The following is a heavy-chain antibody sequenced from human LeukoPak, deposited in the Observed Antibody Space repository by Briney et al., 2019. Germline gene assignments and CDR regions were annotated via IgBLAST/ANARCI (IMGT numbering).Heavy chain of an antibody. D-gene: IGHD2-2*01. CDR2: INQSGDT. CDR3: ARGLGIAVVPGATEDNYFDP. J-gene: IGHJ5*02. Sequence: SEALSLTCGVYGGSFSSYFWTWIRQSPAKGLEWIGEINQSGDTDYNPSLKSRANISIDTSRSQFSLTLSSVTDADTAMYYCARGLGIAVVPGATEDNYFDPWGQGTLVVVSS. CDR1: GGSFSSYF. V-gene: IGHV4-34*01.